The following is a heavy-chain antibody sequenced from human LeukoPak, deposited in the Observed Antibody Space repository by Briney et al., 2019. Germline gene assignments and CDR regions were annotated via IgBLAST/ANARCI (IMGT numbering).Heavy chain of an antibody. J-gene: IGHJ4*02. CDR3: AKDTGSGYDYFSYYFDY. CDR1: GYTFTSYD. D-gene: IGHD5-12*01. V-gene: IGHV1-8*01. CDR2: MNPNSGNT. Sequence: ASVKVSCKASGYTFTSYDINWVRQATGQGLEWMGWMNPNSGNTGYAQKFQGRVTMTRNTSISTAYMELSSLRAEDTAVYYCAKDTGSGYDYFSYYFDYWGQGTLVTVSS.